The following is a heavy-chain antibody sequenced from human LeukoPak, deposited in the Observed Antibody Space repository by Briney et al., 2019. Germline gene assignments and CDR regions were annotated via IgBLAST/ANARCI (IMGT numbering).Heavy chain of an antibody. V-gene: IGHV3-53*01. Sequence: PGGSLRLSCAASGFTVSSNYMSWVRQAPEKGLEWVSVIYSGGSTYYADSVKGRFTISRDNSKNTLYLQMNSLRAEDTAVYYCAREPSSGWRYFDYWGQGTLVTVSS. CDR1: GFTVSSNY. D-gene: IGHD6-19*01. CDR2: IYSGGST. J-gene: IGHJ4*02. CDR3: AREPSSGWRYFDY.